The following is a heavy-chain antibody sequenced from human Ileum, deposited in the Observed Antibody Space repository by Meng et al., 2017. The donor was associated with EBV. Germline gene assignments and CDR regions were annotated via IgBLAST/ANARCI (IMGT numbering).Heavy chain of an antibody. CDR2: VNHRGDT. Sequence: QVEQPESGPGLVKPLGTLSLTCTVSGDSISSGIWWSWVRQPPGKGLEWIGEVNHRGDTNYNPSLKSRVDISVDKSKNQFYLSLFSVTAADTAVYYCGRDQVRELINHWGQGTLVTVSS. V-gene: IGHV4-4*03. D-gene: IGHD3-10*01. CDR3: GRDQVRELINH. CDR1: GDSISSGIW. J-gene: IGHJ4*02.